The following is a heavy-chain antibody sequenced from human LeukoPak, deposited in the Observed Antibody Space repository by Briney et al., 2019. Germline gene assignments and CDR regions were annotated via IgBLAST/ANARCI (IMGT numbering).Heavy chain of an antibody. V-gene: IGHV3-23*01. D-gene: IGHD3-10*01. CDR3: AEERSTIRGWFGEFDY. CDR2: ISASGTDT. Sequence: PGGSLRLSCAASGFTFSSYAMSWVRQAPGKGLQWVSGISASGTDTYYADSVKGRFTISRDNSKNTLYLQVNSLRAEDTAVYYCAEERSTIRGWFGEFDYWGQGTLVTVSS. CDR1: GFTFSSYA. J-gene: IGHJ4*02.